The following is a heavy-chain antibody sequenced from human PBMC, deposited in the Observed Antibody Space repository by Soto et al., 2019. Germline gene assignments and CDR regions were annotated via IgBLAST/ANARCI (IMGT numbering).Heavy chain of an antibody. D-gene: IGHD3-3*01. Sequence: GASVKVSCKASGGTFSSYSISWVLRAPGQGLEWMGGIIPIFGTANYAQKFQGRVTITADESTSTAYMEPSSLRSEDTAVYYCARAPGDFWSGYESWGQGTLVTVSS. V-gene: IGHV1-69*13. CDR3: ARAPGDFWSGYES. CDR2: IIPIFGTA. CDR1: GGTFSSYS. J-gene: IGHJ5*02.